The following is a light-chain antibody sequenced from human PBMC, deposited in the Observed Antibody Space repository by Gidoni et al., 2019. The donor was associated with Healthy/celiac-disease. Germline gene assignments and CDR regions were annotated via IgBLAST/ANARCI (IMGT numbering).Light chain of an antibody. Sequence: DIQLTQSPSFLSASVGDRVTITCRASQGISSYLAWYQQKPGKAPKLLIYAASTLQGGVPSRFSGSGSGTAFTLTIISLQPEDFATYSCQQLSSSPLTFGPGTKVDIK. V-gene: IGKV1-9*01. J-gene: IGKJ3*01. CDR3: QQLSSSPLT. CDR1: QGISSY. CDR2: AAS.